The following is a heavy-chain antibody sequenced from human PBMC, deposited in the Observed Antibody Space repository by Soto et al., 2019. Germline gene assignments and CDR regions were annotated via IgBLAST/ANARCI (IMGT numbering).Heavy chain of an antibody. CDR1: GFTFSSYA. CDR3: AKDRRSFDFNWFDL. D-gene: IGHD3-3*01. J-gene: IGHJ5*02. Sequence: GGSLRLSCAASGFTFSSYAMSWFRQAPGKGLEWVSAISGSGGSTYYADSVKGRFTISRDNSKNTLYLQMNSLRAEDTAVYYCAKDRRSFDFNWFDLWGQGTLVTVSS. V-gene: IGHV3-23*01. CDR2: ISGSGGST.